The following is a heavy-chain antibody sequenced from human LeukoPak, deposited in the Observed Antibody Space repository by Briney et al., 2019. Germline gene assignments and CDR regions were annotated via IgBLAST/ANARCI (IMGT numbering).Heavy chain of an antibody. V-gene: IGHV3-49*04. Sequence: GGSLRLSCTASGFTFGDYAMSWVRQAPGKGLEWVGFIRGKAYGGTTEYAASVKGRFTISRDDSKSIAYLQMNSLKTEDTAVYYCTSEGNYYDSSGYRLYDDFWGQGTLVTVSS. CDR2: IRGKAYGGTT. CDR1: GFTFGDYA. D-gene: IGHD3-22*01. J-gene: IGHJ4*02. CDR3: TSEGNYYDSSGYRLYDDF.